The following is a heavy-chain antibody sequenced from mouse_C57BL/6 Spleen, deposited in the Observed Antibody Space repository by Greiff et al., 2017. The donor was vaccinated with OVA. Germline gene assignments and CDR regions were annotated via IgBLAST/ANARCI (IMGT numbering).Heavy chain of an antibody. CDR1: GFTFSSYA. D-gene: IGHD2-2*01. CDR3: ARDQGGYDWYFDV. J-gene: IGHJ1*03. CDR2: ISDGGSYT. V-gene: IGHV5-4*01. Sequence: EVHLVESGGGLVKPGGSLKLSCAASGFTFSSYAMSWVRQTPEKRLEWVATISDGGSYTYYPDNVKGRFTISRDNAKNNLYLQMSHLKSEDTAMYYGARDQGGYDWYFDVWGTGTTVTVSS.